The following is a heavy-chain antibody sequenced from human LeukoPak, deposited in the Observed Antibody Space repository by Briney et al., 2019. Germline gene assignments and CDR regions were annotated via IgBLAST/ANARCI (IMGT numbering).Heavy chain of an antibody. CDR2: IDQDGTKT. J-gene: IGHJ4*02. V-gene: IGHV3-7*01. D-gene: IGHD4-17*01. CDR1: GFSFFGYW. Sequence: GGSVRLSCAASGFSFFGYWMSWVRQAPGKGLEWVANIDQDGTKTNYVDSLRGRFTISRENAKNSLFLQMNSLRAEDTGVYFCARDKNGDFDPFSDYWGQGALVIVSS. CDR3: ARDKNGDFDPFSDY.